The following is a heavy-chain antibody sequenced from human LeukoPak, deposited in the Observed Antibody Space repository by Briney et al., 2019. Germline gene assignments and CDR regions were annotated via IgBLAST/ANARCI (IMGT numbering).Heavy chain of an antibody. CDR3: ARGHTVEATTDFDY. CDR1: GGSFSGYY. J-gene: IGHJ4*02. Sequence: SETLSLTCAVYGGSFSGYYWSWIRQPPGKGLEWIGEINHSGSTNYNPSLKSRVTISVDTSKNQFSLKLSSVTAADTAVYYCARGHTVEATTDFDYWGQGTRVTVSS. V-gene: IGHV4-34*01. D-gene: IGHD1-26*01. CDR2: INHSGST.